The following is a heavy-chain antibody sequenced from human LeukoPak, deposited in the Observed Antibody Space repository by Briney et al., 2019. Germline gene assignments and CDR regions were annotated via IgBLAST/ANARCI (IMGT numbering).Heavy chain of an antibody. CDR1: GFTVSSNY. Sequence: LRLSCAASGFTVSSNYMSWIRQPPGKGLEWIGYIYDSGSTYYNPSLKSRITISVDTSENRFSLKLSSVTATDTAVYYCARDCSGGGCYGAFDIWGQGTMVTVSS. CDR3: ARDCSGGGCYGAFDI. D-gene: IGHD2-15*01. CDR2: IYDSGST. J-gene: IGHJ3*02. V-gene: IGHV4-30-4*01.